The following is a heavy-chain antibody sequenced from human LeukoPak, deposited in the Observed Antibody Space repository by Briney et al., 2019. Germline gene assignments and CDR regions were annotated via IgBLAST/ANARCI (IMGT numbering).Heavy chain of an antibody. CDR1: GGTFNSYA. D-gene: IGHD5-24*01. V-gene: IGHV1-69*06. CDR3: ARIRDGYNDAYDL. Sequence: SVKVSCKASGGTFNSYAISWVRQAPGQGLEWMGGIIPIFGTTNYARKFRGRVTLTADKSTRTAYMELSSLRSEDTAIYYCARIRDGYNDAYDLWGQGTVVTVPS. J-gene: IGHJ3*01. CDR2: IIPIFGTT.